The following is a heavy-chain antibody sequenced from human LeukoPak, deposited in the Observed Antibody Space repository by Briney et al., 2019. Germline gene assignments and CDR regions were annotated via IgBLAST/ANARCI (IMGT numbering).Heavy chain of an antibody. Sequence: GGSLRLSCAASGFTFDDYTMHWVRQAPGKGLEWVSLISWDGGSTYYADSVKGRFTISRDNAKNSLYLQMNSLRAEDTAVYYCASHVTIFGVVIWGQGTLVTVSS. CDR3: ASHVTIFGVVI. V-gene: IGHV3-43*01. D-gene: IGHD3-3*01. J-gene: IGHJ4*02. CDR2: ISWDGGST. CDR1: GFTFDDYT.